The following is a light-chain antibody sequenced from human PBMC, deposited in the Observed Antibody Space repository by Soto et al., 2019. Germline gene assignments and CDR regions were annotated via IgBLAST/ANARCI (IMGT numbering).Light chain of an antibody. Sequence: SYELTQPPSLSVAPGQTATITCGGNNIGSKGVHWYQQRPGQAPVLVVFEDSDRPSGIPERFTGSNSGNTATLTISRVEAGDEADYYCQVWDSTTDRVVFGGGTKVTLL. CDR2: EDS. CDR1: NIGSKG. J-gene: IGLJ2*01. V-gene: IGLV3-21*02. CDR3: QVWDSTTDRVV.